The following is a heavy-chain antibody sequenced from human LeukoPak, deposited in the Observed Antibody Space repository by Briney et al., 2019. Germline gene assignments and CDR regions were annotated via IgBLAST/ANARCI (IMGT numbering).Heavy chain of an antibody. V-gene: IGHV4-59*12. Sequence: PSETLSLTCTVSGGSISSYYWSWIRQPPGKGLEWIGYIYHSGSTYYNPSLKSRVTISVDRSKNQFSLKLSSVTAADTAVYYCARGCSGGSCYTFDPWGQGTLVTVSS. CDR2: IYHSGST. CDR3: ARGCSGGSCYTFDP. CDR1: GGSISSYY. J-gene: IGHJ5*02. D-gene: IGHD2-15*01.